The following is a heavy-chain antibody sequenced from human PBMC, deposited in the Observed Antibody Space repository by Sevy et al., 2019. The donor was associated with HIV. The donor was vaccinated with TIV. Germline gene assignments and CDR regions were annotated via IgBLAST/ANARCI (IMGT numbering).Heavy chain of an antibody. D-gene: IGHD3-16*01. CDR1: GFRFSDEP. Sequence: GGSLRLSCVASGFRFSDEPMNWVRQAPGKGLEWISNIRSDSSVMSCADTLRGRFTVSRDNARNSLSLQLNSLRDEDTALYYCVRDTQFGFDYWGQGTLVTVSS. V-gene: IGHV3-48*02. CDR2: IRSDSSVM. J-gene: IGHJ4*02. CDR3: VRDTQFGFDY.